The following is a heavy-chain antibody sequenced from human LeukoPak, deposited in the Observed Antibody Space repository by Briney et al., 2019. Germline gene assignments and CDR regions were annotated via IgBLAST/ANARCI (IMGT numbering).Heavy chain of an antibody. V-gene: IGHV3-23*01. CDR2: ISGGTGGST. J-gene: IGHJ4*02. Sequence: PGGSLRLSCAASGFTLNDYAINWVRQAPGKGLEWVSVISGGTGGSTYYADSVKGRFTISRDNSKNTLYLQMNSLRAEDTAVYYCAKRGSSSWTQFDYWGQETLVTVSS. D-gene: IGHD6-13*01. CDR1: GFTLNDYA. CDR3: AKRGSSSWTQFDY.